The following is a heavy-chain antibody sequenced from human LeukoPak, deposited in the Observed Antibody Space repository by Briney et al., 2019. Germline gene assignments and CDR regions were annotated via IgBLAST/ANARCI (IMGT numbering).Heavy chain of an antibody. Sequence: PSETLSLTCAVYDGPFSSFYWTWIRQPPGKGLEWIGEISHTGRTNYNPSLKSRVTISVDTSKNQFSLNLTSVTAADTAMYYCARGVSIAARYFDLRGRGTLVAVSS. J-gene: IGHJ2*01. D-gene: IGHD6-25*01. CDR1: DGPFSSFY. CDR3: ARGVSIAARYFDL. CDR2: ISHTGRT. V-gene: IGHV4-34*01.